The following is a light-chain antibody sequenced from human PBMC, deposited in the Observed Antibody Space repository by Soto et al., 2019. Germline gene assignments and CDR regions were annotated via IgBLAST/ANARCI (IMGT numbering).Light chain of an antibody. CDR2: DAS. CDR3: QQRSNWPPIT. J-gene: IGKJ5*01. CDR1: QRVSRH. V-gene: IGKV3-11*01. Sequence: EIVLTQSPGTLSLSPGERATLSCRASQRVSRHLAWYKQKPGQAHMLLIYDASNRATGIPASFSVSGSGTDFTLPISSLEPEDFAVYYCQQRSNWPPITCGQGTLLEIK.